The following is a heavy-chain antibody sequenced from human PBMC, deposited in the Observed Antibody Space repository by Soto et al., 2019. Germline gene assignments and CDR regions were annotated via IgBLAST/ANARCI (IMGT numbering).Heavy chain of an antibody. V-gene: IGHV4-39*01. D-gene: IGHD2-15*01. Sequence: SETLSLTCTVSGGSIISSSYSWGWTCQPPGKGLEWIASIYDSRYTYYNASLKSRVSMSVDTSKNQFSLKLSSVTAADTAVYFCSRSILAATNWFDPSGQGSLVTVSS. CDR3: SRSILAATNWFDP. CDR2: IYDSRYT. J-gene: IGHJ5*02. CDR1: GGSIISSSYS.